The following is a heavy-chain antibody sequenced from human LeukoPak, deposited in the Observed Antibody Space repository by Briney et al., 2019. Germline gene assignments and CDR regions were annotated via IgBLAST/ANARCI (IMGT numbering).Heavy chain of an antibody. V-gene: IGHV3-23*01. J-gene: IGHJ4*02. D-gene: IGHD4-17*01. CDR3: AKCIAYGDYSEGQDN. Sequence: PGGSRRLSCAASEFTFSSYAMSWVRQAPGKGLEWVSAISGSGGSTYYADSVKGRFTISRDNSKNTLYLQMNSLRAEDTAVYYCAKCIAYGDYSEGQDNWGQGTLVTVSS. CDR2: ISGSGGST. CDR1: EFTFSSYA.